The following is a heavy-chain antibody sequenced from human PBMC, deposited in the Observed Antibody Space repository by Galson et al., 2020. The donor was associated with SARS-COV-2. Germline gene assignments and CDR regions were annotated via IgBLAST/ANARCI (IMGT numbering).Heavy chain of an antibody. J-gene: IGHJ4*02. CDR2: ISSSSSYI. Sequence: GESLKISCAASGFTFSSYSMNWVRQAPGKGLEWVSSISSSSSYIYYADSVKGRFTISRDNAKNSLYLQMNSLRAEDTAVYYCARVQGRLCDYWGQGTLVTVSS. CDR1: GFTFSSYS. CDR3: ARVQGRLCDY. V-gene: IGHV3-21*01.